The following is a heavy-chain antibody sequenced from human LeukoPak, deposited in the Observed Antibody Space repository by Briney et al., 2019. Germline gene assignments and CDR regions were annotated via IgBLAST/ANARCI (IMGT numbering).Heavy chain of an antibody. J-gene: IGHJ6*02. CDR2: IYTSGST. CDR1: GGSISSYY. D-gene: IGHD2-15*01. CDR3: ARDSAVVVAATPDYYYYGMDV. V-gene: IGHV4-4*07. Sequence: SETLSLTCTVSGGSISSYYWSWIRQPAGKGLEGIGRIYTSGSTNYNPSLKSRVTMSVDTSKNQFSLKLSSVTAADTAVYYCARDSAVVVAATPDYYYYGMDVWGQGTTVTVFS.